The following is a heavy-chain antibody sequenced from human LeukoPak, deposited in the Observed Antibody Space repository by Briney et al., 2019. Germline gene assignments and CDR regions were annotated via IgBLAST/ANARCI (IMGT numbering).Heavy chain of an antibody. D-gene: IGHD6-13*01. V-gene: IGHV3-21*01. CDR1: GFTFSSYA. CDR3: ARHSSSSWWY. Sequence: GGSLTLSCAASGFTFSSYAMNWVRQAPGKGLEWVSSISSSSSYIYYADSVKGRFTISRDNAKNSLYLQMNSLRAEDTAVYYCARHSSSSWWYWGQGTLVTVSS. CDR2: ISSSSSYI. J-gene: IGHJ4*02.